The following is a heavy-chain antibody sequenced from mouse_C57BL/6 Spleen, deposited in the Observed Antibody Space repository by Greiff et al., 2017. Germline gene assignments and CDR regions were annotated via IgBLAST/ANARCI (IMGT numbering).Heavy chain of an antibody. D-gene: IGHD1-1*01. CDR2: INPSTGGT. CDR3: ARRYYGSSYWFAY. CDR1: GYSFTGYY. J-gene: IGHJ3*01. V-gene: IGHV1-42*01. Sequence: VQLQQSGPELVKPGASVQISCKASGYSFTGYYMNWVKQSPEKSLEWIGEINPSTGGTTYNQKFKAKATLTVDKSSSTAYMQLKSLTSEDSAVYYCARRYYGSSYWFAYWGQGTLVTVSA.